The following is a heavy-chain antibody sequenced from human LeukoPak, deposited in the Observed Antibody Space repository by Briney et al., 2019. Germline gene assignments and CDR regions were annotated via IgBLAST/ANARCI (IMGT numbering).Heavy chain of an antibody. CDR1: GFTFSSYY. CDR2: ISSSSSYI. D-gene: IGHD3-22*01. Sequence: GGSLRLPCAASGFTFSSYYMNWVRQAPGKGLEWVSSISSSSSYIYYADSVKGRFTISRDNAKNSLYLQMNSLRDEDTAVYYCATSGYPDYWGQGTLVTVSS. V-gene: IGHV3-21*01. CDR3: ATSGYPDY. J-gene: IGHJ4*02.